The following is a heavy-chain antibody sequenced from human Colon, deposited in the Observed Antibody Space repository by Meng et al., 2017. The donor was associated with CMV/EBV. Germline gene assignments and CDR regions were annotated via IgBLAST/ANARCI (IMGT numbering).Heavy chain of an antibody. Sequence: GGSLRLSCAASGFSFSSYDMSWARQAPGKGLEWVSTISGSGGSTYYADSVKGRFTISRDNSKNTLYLQMNSLTAEDTAVYYCARGADLDIWGQGTLVTVSS. CDR3: ARGADLDI. V-gene: IGHV3-23*01. J-gene: IGHJ4*02. CDR1: GFSFSSYD. D-gene: IGHD4/OR15-4a*01. CDR2: ISGSGGST.